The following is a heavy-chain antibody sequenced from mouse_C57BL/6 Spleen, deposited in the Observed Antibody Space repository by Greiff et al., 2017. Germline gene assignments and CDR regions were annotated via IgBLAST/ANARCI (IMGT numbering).Heavy chain of an antibody. V-gene: IGHV1-50*01. CDR3: ARGGSTMVTRDY. CDR2: IDPSDSYT. J-gene: IGHJ2*01. CDR1: GYTFTSYW. D-gene: IGHD2-2*01. Sequence: VQLQQPGAELVKPGASVKLSCKASGYTFTSYWMQWVKQRPGQGLEWIGEIDPSDSYTNYNQKFKGKATLTVDTSSSTAYMQLSSLTSEDAAVYYCARGGSTMVTRDYWGQGTTLTVSS.